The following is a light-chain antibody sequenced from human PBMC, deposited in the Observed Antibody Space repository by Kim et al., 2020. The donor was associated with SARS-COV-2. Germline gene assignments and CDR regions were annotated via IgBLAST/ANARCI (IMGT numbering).Light chain of an antibody. Sequence: ASVGDTVTITCRASQGIGRDLAWYQQKPGTAPTLLIFLTSKLHTGVPSRFSGSSSGADFTLTITSLQPEDFATYYCLQDYDFPWTFGQGTKVDVK. CDR1: QGIGRD. CDR3: LQDYDFPWT. J-gene: IGKJ1*01. V-gene: IGKV1-6*01. CDR2: LTS.